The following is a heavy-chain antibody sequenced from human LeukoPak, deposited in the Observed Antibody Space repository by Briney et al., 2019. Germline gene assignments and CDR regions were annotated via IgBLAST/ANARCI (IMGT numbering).Heavy chain of an antibody. J-gene: IGHJ4*02. CDR1: GFTVSSNY. V-gene: IGHV3-66*01. CDR3: ARDGQGTKYYYDSSGYYPFDY. Sequence: GGSLRLSCAASGFTVSSNYMSWVRQAPGKGLEWVSVIYSGGSTYYADSVKGRFTISRDNSKNTLYLQMNSLRAEDTAVYYCARDGQGTKYYYDSSGYYPFDYWGQGTLVTVSS. D-gene: IGHD3-22*01. CDR2: IYSGGST.